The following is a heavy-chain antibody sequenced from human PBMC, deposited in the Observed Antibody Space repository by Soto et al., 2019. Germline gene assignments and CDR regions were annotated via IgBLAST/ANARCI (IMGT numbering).Heavy chain of an antibody. D-gene: IGHD3-22*01. Sequence: GGSLRLSCAASGFTFTTYPMNWVRQAPGKGLEWVSGISASGGSTYYADSVKGRFTISRDNSKNTLYLQMNSLRDDDTAVYYCAKVSTRSSGRTDYFDYWGQGTLVTVSS. J-gene: IGHJ4*02. CDR1: GFTFTTYP. V-gene: IGHV3-23*01. CDR3: AKVSTRSSGRTDYFDY. CDR2: ISASGGST.